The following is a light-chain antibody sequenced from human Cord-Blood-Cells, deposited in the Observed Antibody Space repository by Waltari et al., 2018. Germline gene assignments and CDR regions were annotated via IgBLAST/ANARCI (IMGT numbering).Light chain of an antibody. V-gene: IGLV2-14*01. Sequence: QSALTQPASVSGPPGQSITISCTGTSLDVGGYNYVSWYQQHPGKAPKLMIYEVSNRPSGVSNRFSGSKSGNTASLTISGLQAEDEADYYCSSYTSSSTLYVFGTGTKVTVL. J-gene: IGLJ1*01. CDR1: SLDVGGYNY. CDR3: SSYTSSSTLYV. CDR2: EVS.